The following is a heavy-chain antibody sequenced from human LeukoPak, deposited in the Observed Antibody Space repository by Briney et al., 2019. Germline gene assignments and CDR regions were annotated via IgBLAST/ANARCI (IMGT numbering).Heavy chain of an antibody. Sequence: GESLKISCKGSGYSFTSYWIGWVRQMPGKGLEWMGIIYPGDSDTRYSPSFQGQVTISADKSISTAYLQWSSLKASDTAMYYCASSPMVRGYAFDIWGQGTMVTVSS. V-gene: IGHV5-51*01. CDR1: GYSFTSYW. D-gene: IGHD3-10*01. CDR2: IYPGDSDT. CDR3: ASSPMVRGYAFDI. J-gene: IGHJ3*02.